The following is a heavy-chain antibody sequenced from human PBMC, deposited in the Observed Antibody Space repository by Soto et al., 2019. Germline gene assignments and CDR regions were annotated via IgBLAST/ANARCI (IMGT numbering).Heavy chain of an antibody. J-gene: IGHJ6*02. CDR1: GGSISSSYY. CDR2: IYYSGST. D-gene: IGHD3-10*01. CDR3: AREGGNRGYYYGMDV. V-gene: IGHV4-61*01. Sequence: KTSETLSLTCTVSGGSISSSYYWSWIRQPPGKGLEWIGYIYYSGSTNYNPSLKSRVTISVDTSKNQFSLKLSSVTAADTAVYYCAREGGNRGYYYGMDVWGQGTTVTVSS.